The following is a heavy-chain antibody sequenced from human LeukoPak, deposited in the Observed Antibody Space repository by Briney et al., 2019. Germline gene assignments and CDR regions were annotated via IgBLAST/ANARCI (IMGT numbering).Heavy chain of an antibody. Sequence: SETLSLTCAVYGGSFSGYYWSWIRQPPGKGLEWIGEINHSGSTNYNPSLKSRVTISVDTSKNQFSLKLSSVTAADTAVYYCAGLGGYFFDYWGQGTLVTVSS. CDR3: AGLGGYFFDY. V-gene: IGHV4-34*01. D-gene: IGHD3-22*01. CDR2: INHSGST. J-gene: IGHJ4*02. CDR1: GGSFSGYY.